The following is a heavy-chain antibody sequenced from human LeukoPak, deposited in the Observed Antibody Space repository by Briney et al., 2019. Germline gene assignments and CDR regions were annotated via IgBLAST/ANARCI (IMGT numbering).Heavy chain of an antibody. V-gene: IGHV3-30*02. D-gene: IGHD1-7*01. Sequence: GGSLRLSRVVSGFTFTSHGMHWIRQAPGKGLEWVAFIQHDGSNKYYADSVKGRFTISRDNSKNTLYLQMNSLRAEDTAVYYCAREGMGTTFSAWFDPWGQGTLVTVSS. CDR3: AREGMGTTFSAWFDP. CDR1: GFTFTSHG. CDR2: IQHDGSNK. J-gene: IGHJ5*02.